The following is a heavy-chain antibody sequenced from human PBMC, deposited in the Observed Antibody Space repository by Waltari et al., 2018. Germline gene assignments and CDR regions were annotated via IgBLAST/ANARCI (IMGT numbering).Heavy chain of an antibody. CDR3: ARGDIVVVPAAMYYYYYGMDV. CDR2: INPSGGST. Sequence: QVQLVQSGAEVKKPGASVKVSCKASGYTFTSYYMHWVRQAPGQGLEWMGIINPSGGSTSYAQKFQGRVTMTRDKSTSTVYMELSSLRSEDTAVYYCARGDIVVVPAAMYYYYYGMDVWGQGTTVTVSS. D-gene: IGHD2-2*01. J-gene: IGHJ6*02. CDR1: GYTFTSYY. V-gene: IGHV1-46*01.